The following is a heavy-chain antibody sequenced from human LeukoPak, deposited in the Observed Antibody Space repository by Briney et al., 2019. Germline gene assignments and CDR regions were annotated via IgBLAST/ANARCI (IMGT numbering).Heavy chain of an antibody. D-gene: IGHD3-22*01. CDR3: ARYDSSGYFRHAFDI. CDR2: ISSSGSAL. V-gene: IGHV3-48*03. Sequence: GRSLRLSCAVSGFTFSSYEMNWVRQAPGKGLEWVSYISSSGSALYYADSVKGRFTISRDKAKNSLYLQMNSLRAEDTAVYYCARYDSSGYFRHAFDIWGQGTMVTVSS. J-gene: IGHJ3*02. CDR1: GFTFSSYE.